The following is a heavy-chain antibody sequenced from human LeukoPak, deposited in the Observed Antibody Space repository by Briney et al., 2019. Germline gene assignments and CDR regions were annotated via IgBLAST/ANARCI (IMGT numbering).Heavy chain of an antibody. CDR1: GGSLSHYY. J-gene: IGHJ4*02. V-gene: IGHV4-59*01. CDR2: IYYSGST. Sequence: SETLSLTCTVSGGSLSHYYWNWIRQPPGKGLEWIGYIYYSGSTSYNPSLKSRVTMSVDTSKNQFSLKLTSVTAADTAVYYCARDRPWATRGLDYWGQGILVTVSS. CDR3: ARDRPWATRGLDY. D-gene: IGHD6-6*01.